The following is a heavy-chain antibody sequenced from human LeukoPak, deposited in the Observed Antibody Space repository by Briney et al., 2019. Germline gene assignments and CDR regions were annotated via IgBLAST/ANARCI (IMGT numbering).Heavy chain of an antibody. CDR1: GGTFSSYA. CDR3: ASPGTSKVRGAFYRV. D-gene: IGHD3-10*01. J-gene: IGHJ4*02. V-gene: IGHV1-69*04. Sequence: SVKVSCKASGGTFSSYAISWVRQAPGQGLEWMGRIIPILGIANYAQKFQGRVTITADKSTSTAYMELSSLRSEDTAVYYCASPGTSKVRGAFYRVWGQGTLVTVSS. CDR2: IIPILGIA.